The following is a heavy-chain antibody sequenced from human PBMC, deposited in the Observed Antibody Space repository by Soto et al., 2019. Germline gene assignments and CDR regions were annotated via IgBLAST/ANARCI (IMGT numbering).Heavy chain of an antibody. CDR3: ARGQVVAAQL. Sequence: QLQLQESGSGLVKPSQTLSLTCAVSGGSICRGGYSWSWIRQPPGKGLEWIGYVSHSGSRYYNSSLKSRVIISVDMSKNQFYLKLSSVTAADTAVYYCARGQVVAAQLWCQGTLVTVSS. D-gene: IGHD2-15*01. CDR2: VSHSGSR. CDR1: GGSICRGGYS. J-gene: IGHJ4*02. V-gene: IGHV4-30-2*01.